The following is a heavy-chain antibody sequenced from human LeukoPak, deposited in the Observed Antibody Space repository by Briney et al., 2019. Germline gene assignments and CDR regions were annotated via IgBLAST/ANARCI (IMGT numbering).Heavy chain of an antibody. Sequence: NYSPSFQGQVTISADKSISTAYLQWSSLKASDTAMYYCARQETLVSAFDIWGQGTMVTVSS. CDR3: ARQETLVSAFDI. D-gene: IGHD6-13*01. J-gene: IGHJ3*02. V-gene: IGHV5-51*01.